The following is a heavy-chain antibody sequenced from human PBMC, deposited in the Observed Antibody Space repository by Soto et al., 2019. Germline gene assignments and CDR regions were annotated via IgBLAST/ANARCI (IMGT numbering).Heavy chain of an antibody. CDR1: GFSLTSSGVG. CDR3: AHRVLRAVFGLVTTTAIYFDF. J-gene: IGHJ4*02. D-gene: IGHD3-3*01. CDR2: IYWDDDK. V-gene: IGHV2-5*02. Sequence: QITLNESGPTVVKPTETLTLTCTFSGFSLTSSGVGVGWVRQSPGKAPERLAFIYWDDDKRYSTSLKSRLTITKATSKIQVGLPMANVDPADTATYDCAHRVLRAVFGLVTTTAIYFDFWGQGTPVVVSS.